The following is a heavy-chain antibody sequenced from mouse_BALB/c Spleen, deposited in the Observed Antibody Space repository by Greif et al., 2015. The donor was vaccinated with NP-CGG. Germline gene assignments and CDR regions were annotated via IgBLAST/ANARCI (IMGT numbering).Heavy chain of an antibody. Sequence: EVKLVESGGGLVKPGGSLKLSCAASGFTFSSYTMSWVRQTPEKRLGWVATISSGGSYTYYPDSVKGRFTISRDNAKNTLYLQMSSLKSEDTAMYYCTRDDYFDYWGQGTTLTVSS. CDR2: ISSGGSYT. J-gene: IGHJ2*01. CDR3: TRDDYFDY. CDR1: GFTFSSYT. V-gene: IGHV5-6-4*01.